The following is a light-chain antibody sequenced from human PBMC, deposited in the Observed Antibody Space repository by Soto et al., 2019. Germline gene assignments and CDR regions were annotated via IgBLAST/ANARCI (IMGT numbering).Light chain of an antibody. Sequence: EIVMTQSPATLSVSPGERATLSCRASQSISNNLAWYQQKLGQAPRVLIYGASTRATGIPARFSGSGSGTEYTLTISSLQCEDSAVYYCQQYNNWLPITFGQGTRVEIK. J-gene: IGKJ5*01. CDR2: GAS. V-gene: IGKV3-15*01. CDR3: QQYNNWLPIT. CDR1: QSISNN.